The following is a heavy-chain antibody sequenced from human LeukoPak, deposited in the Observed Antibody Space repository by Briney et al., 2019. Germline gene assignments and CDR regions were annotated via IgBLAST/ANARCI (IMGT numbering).Heavy chain of an antibody. D-gene: IGHD4-17*01. Sequence: GRSLRLSCAASGFTFSSYAMHWVRRAPGKGLEWVAVISYDGSNKYYADSVKGRFTISRDNSKNTLYLQMNSLRAEDTAVYYCARSWHGDLHFDYWGQGSLVTVSS. CDR3: ARSWHGDLHFDY. J-gene: IGHJ4*02. V-gene: IGHV3-30*04. CDR2: ISYDGSNK. CDR1: GFTFSSYA.